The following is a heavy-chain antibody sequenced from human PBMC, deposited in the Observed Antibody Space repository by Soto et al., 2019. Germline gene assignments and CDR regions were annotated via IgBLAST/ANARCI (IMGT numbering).Heavy chain of an antibody. CDR3: ARDHSIGNCISTSCYCDY. D-gene: IGHD2-2*01. CDR1: GDSISSYY. CDR2: IYYTGSP. J-gene: IGHJ4*02. V-gene: IGHV4-59*12. Sequence: PSETLSLTCSVSGDSISSYYWSWIRQPPGKGLEWIGYIYYTGSPTYNPSFKSRVTISVDRSKNQFSLRLISVTAADTTVYYCARDHSIGNCISTSCYCDYWGQGTLVTVS.